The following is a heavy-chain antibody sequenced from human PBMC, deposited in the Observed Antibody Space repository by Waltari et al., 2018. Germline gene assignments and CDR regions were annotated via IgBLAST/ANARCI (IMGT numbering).Heavy chain of an antibody. CDR2: INPSGGST. CDR3: ARKPGSRAAGGAFDI. D-gene: IGHD3-10*01. Sequence: QVQLVQSGAEVKKPGASVKVSCKASGYTFTSYYMHWVRQAPGQGLEWMGIINPSGGSTSYAQKFQGRVTMTRDTSTSTVYMELSSLRSEDTAVYYCARKPGSRAAGGAFDIWGQGTMVTVSS. CDR1: GYTFTSYY. V-gene: IGHV1-46*01. J-gene: IGHJ3*02.